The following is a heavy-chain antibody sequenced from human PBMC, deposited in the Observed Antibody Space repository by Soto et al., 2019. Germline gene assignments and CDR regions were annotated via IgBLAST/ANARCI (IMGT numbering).Heavy chain of an antibody. J-gene: IGHJ1*01. CDR2: ISNDGSS. Sequence: EVQLVESGGGLVQPGGSLRLSCVASGFTFSSYWMHWVRQAPGKGRVWVSSISNDGSSIYADPVKGRFTISRDNAKNPLYLQMNSLRAEDTAVYYCARLPNKSPQNWGQGTLVIVSP. CDR1: GFTFSSYW. V-gene: IGHV3-74*01. CDR3: ARLPNKSPQN.